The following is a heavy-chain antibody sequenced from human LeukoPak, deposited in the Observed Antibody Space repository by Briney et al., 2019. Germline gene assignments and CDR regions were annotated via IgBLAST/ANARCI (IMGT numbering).Heavy chain of an antibody. CDR1: GGSISSYY. Sequence: PSETLSLTCTVSGGSISSYYWSWIRQPPGKGLEWIGYIYYSGSTNYNPSLKSRVTISVDTSNNQFSLRLSSVTAADTAVYYCARVASKGGMDVWGQGTTVTVS. D-gene: IGHD5/OR15-5a*01. J-gene: IGHJ6*02. CDR2: IYYSGST. V-gene: IGHV4-59*01. CDR3: ARVASKGGMDV.